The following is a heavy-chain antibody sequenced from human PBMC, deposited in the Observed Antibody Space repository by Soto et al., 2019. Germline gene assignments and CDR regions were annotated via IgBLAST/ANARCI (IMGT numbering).Heavy chain of an antibody. J-gene: IGHJ4*02. CDR2: IYYSGSI. Sequence: QVQLQESGPGLVKPSETLSLTCTVSGGSISSYYWRWIRQPPGKGLEWIGYIYYSGSINYNPSRKSRVTISVDTSKNQLSLKLSSVTAADTAVYYCARRYGYYFDYWGQGTLVTVSS. CDR1: GGSISSYY. D-gene: IGHD4-17*01. V-gene: IGHV4-59*08. CDR3: ARRYGYYFDY.